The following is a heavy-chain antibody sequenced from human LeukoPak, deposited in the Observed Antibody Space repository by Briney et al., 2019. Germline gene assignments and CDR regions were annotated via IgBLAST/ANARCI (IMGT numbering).Heavy chain of an antibody. CDR2: IYYSGST. Sequence: SETLSLTCTVSGGSVSSGSFYWSWIRQPPGKELEWFGYIYYSGSTNYNPSLKSRVTISVDTSKNQFSLKVTSVTAADTAVYYCARETAASDAFDIWGQGTMVTVSS. V-gene: IGHV4-61*01. D-gene: IGHD2-21*02. J-gene: IGHJ3*02. CDR3: ARETAASDAFDI. CDR1: GGSVSSGSFY.